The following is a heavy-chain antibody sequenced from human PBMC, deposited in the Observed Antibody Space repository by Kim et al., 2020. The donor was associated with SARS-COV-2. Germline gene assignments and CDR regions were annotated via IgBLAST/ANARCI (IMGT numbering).Heavy chain of an antibody. CDR1: GFTFSSYA. V-gene: IGHV3-23*01. Sequence: GGSLRLSCAASGFTFSSYAMSWVRQAPGKGLEWVSAISGSGGSTYYADSVKGRFTISRDNSKNTLYLQMNSLRAEDTAVYYCAKDREQLVHYNWFDPWGQGTLVTVSS. CDR3: AKDREQLVHYNWFDP. J-gene: IGHJ5*02. CDR2: ISGSGGST. D-gene: IGHD6-13*01.